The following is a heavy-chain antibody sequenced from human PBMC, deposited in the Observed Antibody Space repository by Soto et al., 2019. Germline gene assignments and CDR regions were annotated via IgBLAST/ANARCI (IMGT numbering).Heavy chain of an antibody. Sequence: EAELVESGGGLVKPGGSLRLSCAASGYTFSKAWMNWVRQAPGKGLEWVGRIKSKTDGGTTDYAAPVKGRFTISRDDSKNTLYLQMNSLKTEDTAVYYCTTDLVLRFLEWLAYGMDVWGQGTTVTVSS. CDR3: TTDLVLRFLEWLAYGMDV. D-gene: IGHD3-3*01. V-gene: IGHV3-15*07. J-gene: IGHJ6*02. CDR1: GYTFSKAW. CDR2: IKSKTDGGTT.